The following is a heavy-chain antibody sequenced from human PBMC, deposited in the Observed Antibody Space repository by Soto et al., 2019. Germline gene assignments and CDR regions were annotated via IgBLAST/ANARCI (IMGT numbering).Heavy chain of an antibody. CDR1: GGSFSGYY. J-gene: IGHJ6*02. Sequence: PSETLSLTCAVYGGSFSGYYWSWIRQPPGKGLEWIGEINHSGSTNYNPSLKSRVTISVDTSKNQFSLKLSSVTAADTAVYYCARGTSEIAAAGGYYYGMDVWGQGTTVTVSS. D-gene: IGHD6-13*01. V-gene: IGHV4-34*01. CDR3: ARGTSEIAAAGGYYYGMDV. CDR2: INHSGST.